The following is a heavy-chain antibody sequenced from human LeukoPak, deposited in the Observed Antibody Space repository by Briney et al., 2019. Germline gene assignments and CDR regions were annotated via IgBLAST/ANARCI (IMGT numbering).Heavy chain of an antibody. Sequence: GGSLRLSCAASGFTFSSYAMSWVRQAPGKGLEWVSSISSGSTYIYYADSVKGRFTISRENAKNSLYLQMSSIRAEDTAVYYCARGSNCYDSSGYSGPDWFDPWGQGTLVTVSS. CDR1: GFTFSSYA. D-gene: IGHD3-22*01. CDR2: ISSGSTYI. V-gene: IGHV3-21*01. CDR3: ARGSNCYDSSGYSGPDWFDP. J-gene: IGHJ5*02.